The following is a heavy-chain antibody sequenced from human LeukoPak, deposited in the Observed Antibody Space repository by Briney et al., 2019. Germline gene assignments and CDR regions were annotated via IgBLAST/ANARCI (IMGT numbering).Heavy chain of an antibody. D-gene: IGHD4-23*01. J-gene: IGHJ6*02. Sequence: ASVKVSCKASGGTLNNYGIGWVRQAPGQGLEWMGGIIPIIGAANYAQKFQGRVTISADESTSTAYMELNSLRSEDTAVYYCARGNSRWSTPTSSYYYRMDVWGQGTTVTVSS. CDR2: IIPIIGAA. V-gene: IGHV1-69*13. CDR1: GGTLNNYG. CDR3: ARGNSRWSTPTSSYYYRMDV.